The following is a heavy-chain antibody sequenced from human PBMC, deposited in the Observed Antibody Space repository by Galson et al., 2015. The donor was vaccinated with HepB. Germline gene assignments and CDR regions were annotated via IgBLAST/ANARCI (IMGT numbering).Heavy chain of an antibody. CDR3: AKDLVASSFDY. D-gene: IGHD2-15*01. J-gene: IGHJ4*02. CDR1: GFTFSSYG. CDR2: ISYDGSNK. Sequence: SLRLSCAASGFTFSSYGMHWVRQAPGKGLEWVAVISYDGSNKYYADSVKGRFTISRDNSKNTLYLQTNSLRAEDTAVYYCAKDLVASSFDYWGQGTLVTVSS. V-gene: IGHV3-30*18.